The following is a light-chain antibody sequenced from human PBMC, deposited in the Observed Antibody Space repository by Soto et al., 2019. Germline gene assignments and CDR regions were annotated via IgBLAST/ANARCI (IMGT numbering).Light chain of an antibody. J-gene: IGKJ2*01. CDR3: QQYNSSPYT. V-gene: IGKV1-5*01. Sequence: DIQMTQSPSTLSASVGDRVTITCRASQSISSWLAWYQQKPGKAPNCLIYDASNLESGVPSRFSGSGSGTEFTPTISSMQPDDFATYCCQQYNSSPYTFGLGTELEIK. CDR2: DAS. CDR1: QSISSW.